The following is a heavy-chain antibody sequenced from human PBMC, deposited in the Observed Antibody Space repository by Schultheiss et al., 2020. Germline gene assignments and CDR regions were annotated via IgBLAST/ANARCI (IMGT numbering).Heavy chain of an antibody. CDR3: ARDLARALNYGSGSYFHYYYGRDV. V-gene: IGHV4-61*02. CDR2: IYTSGST. D-gene: IGHD3-10*01. Sequence: SETLSLTCTVSGGSISSGSYYWSWIRQPAGKGLEWIGRIYTSGSTNYNPSLKSRVTISVDTSKNQFSLKLSSVTAADTAVYYCARDLARALNYGSGSYFHYYYGRDVWGQGTTVTVAS. J-gene: IGHJ6*02. CDR1: GGSISSGSYY.